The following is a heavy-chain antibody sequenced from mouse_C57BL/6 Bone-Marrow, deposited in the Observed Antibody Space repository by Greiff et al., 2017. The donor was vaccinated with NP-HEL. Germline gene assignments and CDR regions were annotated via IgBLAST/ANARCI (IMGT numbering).Heavy chain of an antibody. CDR2: IYPRSGNT. D-gene: IGHD2-4*01. J-gene: IGHJ3*01. CDR1: GYTFTSYG. Sequence: VQLQQSGAELARPGASVKLSCKASGYTFTSYGISWVKRRTGQGLEWIGEIYPRSGNTYYNEKFKGKATLTADKSSSTAYMQLSSLTSEDSAVYYCARSFYYDYPAWFAYWGQGTLVTVSA. V-gene: IGHV1-81*01. CDR3: ARSFYYDYPAWFAY.